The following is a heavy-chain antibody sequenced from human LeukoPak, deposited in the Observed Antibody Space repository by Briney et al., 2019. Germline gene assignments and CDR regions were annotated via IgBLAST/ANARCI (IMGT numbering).Heavy chain of an antibody. CDR1: GFSFSSYW. V-gene: IGHV3-7*01. Sequence: GGALRLSCEGSGFSFSSYWMGWVRQTPGKGLEYVANIIQDGGETHYVDSVKGRFTISRDNPKKQLYLQMNRLRGEDTAVYYCARALGDDSVGPDYAGNDYWGQGTLVIVSS. CDR3: ARALGDDSVGPDYAGNDY. D-gene: IGHD3-22*01. CDR2: IIQDGGET. J-gene: IGHJ4*02.